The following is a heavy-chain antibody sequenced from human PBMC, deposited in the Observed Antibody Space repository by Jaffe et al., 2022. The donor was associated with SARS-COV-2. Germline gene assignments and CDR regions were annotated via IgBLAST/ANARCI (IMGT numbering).Heavy chain of an antibody. CDR2: IYWDDDK. CDR1: GFSLTTRGVA. CDR3: ARRMEKNAWYNSWFDP. J-gene: IGHJ5*02. V-gene: IGHV2-5*02. Sequence: QITLKESGPTLVKATQTLTLTCTFSGFSLTTRGVAVGWIRQPPGRALEWLAHIYWDDDKRYSTSLKNRITITKDTSKNQVVLTMTDMDPLDTATYYCARRMEKNAWYNSWFDPWGQGTLVAVSS. D-gene: IGHD1-1*01.